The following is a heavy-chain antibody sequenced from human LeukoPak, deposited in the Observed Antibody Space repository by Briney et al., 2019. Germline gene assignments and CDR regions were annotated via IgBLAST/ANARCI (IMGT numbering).Heavy chain of an antibody. Sequence: GASVKVSCKASGGTFSSYAISWVRQAPGQGLERMGGIIPIFGTANYAQKFQGRVTITADKSTSTAYMELSSLRSEDTAVYYCARDYDSSGYYDYFDYWGQGTLVTVSS. CDR1: GGTFSSYA. V-gene: IGHV1-69*06. CDR2: IIPIFGTA. CDR3: ARDYDSSGYYDYFDY. J-gene: IGHJ4*02. D-gene: IGHD3-22*01.